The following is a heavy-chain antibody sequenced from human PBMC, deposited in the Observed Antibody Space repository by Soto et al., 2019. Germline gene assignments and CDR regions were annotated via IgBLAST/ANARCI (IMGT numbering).Heavy chain of an antibody. CDR2: SSNSGTFS. J-gene: IGHJ4*02. V-gene: IGHV3-11*05. CDR3: AKDESTGYVELY. D-gene: IGHD3-22*01. Sequence: PGGSLRLSCEGSGFTFSDYYISWIRQAPGKGLEWISYSSNSGTFSRYADSVRGRFTVSRDDSKNTVYLQMNSLRVEDTALYYCAKDESTGYVELYWGLGTLVTVSS. CDR1: GFTFSDYY.